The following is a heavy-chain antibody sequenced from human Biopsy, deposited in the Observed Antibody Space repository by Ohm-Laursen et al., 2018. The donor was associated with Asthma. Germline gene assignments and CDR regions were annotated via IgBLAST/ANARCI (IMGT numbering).Heavy chain of an antibody. CDR2: IMTVFGTT. CDR3: ARCQVGYSSGWSLLLKKIYYSGMDV. D-gene: IGHD6-19*01. Sequence: GSSVKVSCKAPGGTFSNFAISWARQAPGQGLEWLGGIMTVFGTTNYAQKFKGRVTITADESTSTAYMEVTSLRSEDTAIYYCARCQVGYSSGWSLLLKKIYYSGMDVWGQGTAVTVSS. CDR1: GGTFSNFA. V-gene: IGHV1-69*01. J-gene: IGHJ6*02.